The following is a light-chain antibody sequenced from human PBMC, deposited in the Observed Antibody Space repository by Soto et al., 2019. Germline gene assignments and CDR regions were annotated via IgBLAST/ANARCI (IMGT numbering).Light chain of an antibody. CDR1: SSDVGSYKL. Sequence: QSVLTQPASVSGSPGQSITISCTGTSSDVGSYKLVSWYQHHPGKAPKLMIYEGSERPSGVSNRFSGSKSGNTASLTLSGLQSEDEADYYCCSYAGSTTWVFGGGTKLTVL. CDR2: EGS. V-gene: IGLV2-23*01. CDR3: CSYAGSTTWV. J-gene: IGLJ3*02.